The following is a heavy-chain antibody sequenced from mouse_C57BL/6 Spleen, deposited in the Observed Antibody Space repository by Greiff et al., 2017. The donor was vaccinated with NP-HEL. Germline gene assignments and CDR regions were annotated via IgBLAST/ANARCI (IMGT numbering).Heavy chain of an antibody. CDR2: IYPRDGST. J-gene: IGHJ1*03. Sequence: VQLQQSGPELVKPGASVKLSCKASGYTFTSYDINWVKQRPGQGLEWIGWIYPRDGSTKYNEKFKGKATLTVDTSSSTAYMELHSLTSEDSAVYFCARIGGIPYWYFDVWGTGTTVTVSS. CDR1: GYTFTSYD. CDR3: ARIGGIPYWYFDV. V-gene: IGHV1-85*01.